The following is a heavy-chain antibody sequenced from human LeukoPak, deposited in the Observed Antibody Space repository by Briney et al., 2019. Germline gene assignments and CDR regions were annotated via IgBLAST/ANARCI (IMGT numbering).Heavy chain of an antibody. CDR1: GFTFSSYG. CDR3: ARDLVRYYYYGMDV. Sequence: TGGSLRLSCAASGFTFSSYGMHWVRQAPGKGLEWVAVISYDGSNKYYADSVKGRFTISRDNSKNTLYLQMNSLRAEDTAVYYCARDLVRYYYYGMDVWGQGTTVTVSS. V-gene: IGHV3-30*19. CDR2: ISYDGSNK. J-gene: IGHJ6*02.